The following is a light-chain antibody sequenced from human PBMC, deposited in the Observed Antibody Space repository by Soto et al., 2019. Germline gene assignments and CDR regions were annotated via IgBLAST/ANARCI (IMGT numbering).Light chain of an antibody. J-gene: IGKJ4*01. CDR3: QQPSNWPLT. V-gene: IGKV3-11*01. CDR1: QSVSSY. Sequence: EIVLTQSPATLSLSPGERATLSCSASQSVSSYLAWYQQKPGQAPRLLIYDASNRATGIPARFSGSGSGKDFTLTISSLEPEDFAVYYCQQPSNWPLTFGGGTKVEIK. CDR2: DAS.